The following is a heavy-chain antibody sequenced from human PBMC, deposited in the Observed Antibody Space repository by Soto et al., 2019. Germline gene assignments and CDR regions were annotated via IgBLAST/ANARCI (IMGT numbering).Heavy chain of an antibody. V-gene: IGHV4-39*01. CDR2: IYYSGST. J-gene: IGHJ3*02. D-gene: IGHD2-15*01. CDR3: ARTWGVADAFDI. Sequence: QLQLQESGPGLVKPSETRSLTCSVSGCSISSSSYYWGWIRQPPGKGLEWIGSIYYSGSTYYNQSLTSRVTIAVDTSTNQLSLKLSSVTAADTAVYYCARTWGVADAFDIWGQGTMVTVSS. CDR1: GCSISSSSYY.